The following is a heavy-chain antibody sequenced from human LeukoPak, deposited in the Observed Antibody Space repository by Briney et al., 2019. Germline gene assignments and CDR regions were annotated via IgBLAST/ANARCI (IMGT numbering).Heavy chain of an antibody. CDR2: ISWNSGSI. D-gene: IGHD2-2*01. V-gene: IGHV3-9*01. Sequence: PGRSLRLSCAASGFTFDDYAMHWVRQAPGKGLEWVSGISWNSGSIDYAESVKGRFTISRDNARNSLYLQMNSLRPEDTALYYCAKDLSSTRYYYYGMDVWGQGTTVTVSS. J-gene: IGHJ6*02. CDR1: GFTFDDYA. CDR3: AKDLSSTRYYYYGMDV.